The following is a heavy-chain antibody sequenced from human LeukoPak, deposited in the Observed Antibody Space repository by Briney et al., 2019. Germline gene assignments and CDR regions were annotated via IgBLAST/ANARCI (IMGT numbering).Heavy chain of an antibody. CDR1: GFTFSSYS. J-gene: IGHJ3*02. D-gene: IGHD2-2*02. Sequence: GGSLRLSCAASGFTFSSYSMSWVRQAPGKGLEWVSCISSSSSYIFYADSVKGRFTISRDNGKDSLYLQMNSLRAEDTAVYYCAKDNQLLYRADGPDAFDIWGQGTMVTVSS. V-gene: IGHV3-21*01. CDR3: AKDNQLLYRADGPDAFDI. CDR2: ISSSSSYI.